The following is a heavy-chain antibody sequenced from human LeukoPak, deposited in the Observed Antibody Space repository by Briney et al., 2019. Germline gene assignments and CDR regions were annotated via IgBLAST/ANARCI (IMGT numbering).Heavy chain of an antibody. CDR3: ATDRPWRGVY. Sequence: GGSLRLSCAASGFPFSNAWMNWVRQAPGKGLGWVGRIKTKTDGGTIDYAGPVKGRFTISRDDSKNTLYLQMNSLKTEDTAVYYCATDRPWRGVYWGQGTLVTVSS. CDR2: IKTKTDGGTI. V-gene: IGHV3-15*01. D-gene: IGHD3-10*01. J-gene: IGHJ4*02. CDR1: GFPFSNAW.